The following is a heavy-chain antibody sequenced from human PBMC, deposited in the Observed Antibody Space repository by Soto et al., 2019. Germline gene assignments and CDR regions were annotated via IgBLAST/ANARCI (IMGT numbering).Heavy chain of an antibody. CDR1: GFTFSSYA. CDR2: ISGSGGST. J-gene: IGHJ3*01. Sequence: GGSLRLSCAASGFTFSSYAMSWVRQAPGKGLEWVSAISGSGGSTYYADSVKGRFTISRDNSKNTLYLQMNSLRAEDTAVYYSAKDEKDIEVVQAAMRHGFDVWGQGTMVTVSS. D-gene: IGHD2-2*01. CDR3: AKDEKDIEVVQAAMRHGFDV. V-gene: IGHV3-23*01.